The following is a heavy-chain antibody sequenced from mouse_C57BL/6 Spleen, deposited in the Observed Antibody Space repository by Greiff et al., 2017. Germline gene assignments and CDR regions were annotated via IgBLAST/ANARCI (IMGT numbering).Heavy chain of an antibody. J-gene: IGHJ4*01. D-gene: IGHD1-1*01. CDR1: GYTFTSYW. CDR2: IDPSDSYT. CDR3: ARGSYITPYYAMDY. Sequence: QVQLQQPGAELVKPGASVKLSCKASGYTFTSYWMQWVKQRPGQGLEWIGEIDPSDSYTNYNQKCKGKATLTVETSSSTAYMQLSSLTSEDSAVYYCARGSYITPYYAMDYWGQGTSVTVS. V-gene: IGHV1-50*01.